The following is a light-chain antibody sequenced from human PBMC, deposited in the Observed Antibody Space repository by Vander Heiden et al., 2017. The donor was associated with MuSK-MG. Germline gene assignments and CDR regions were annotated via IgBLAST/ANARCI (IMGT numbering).Light chain of an antibody. CDR3: QQYNSYPLT. Sequence: DIQMTQSPSTLSASVGDRVTITCRASQSINNWLAWYQQKPGKAPKFLIYFASSLQSGVPSRFSGSGSGTEFTLTISSLQPDDFATYYCQQYNSYPLTFGGGTKVEI. V-gene: IGKV1-5*01. CDR2: FAS. CDR1: QSINNW. J-gene: IGKJ4*01.